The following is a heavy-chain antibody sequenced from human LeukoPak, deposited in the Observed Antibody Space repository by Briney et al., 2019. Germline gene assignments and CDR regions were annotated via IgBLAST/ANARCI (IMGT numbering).Heavy chain of an antibody. CDR2: IYYSGST. CDR1: GGSISSGGYY. Sequence: PSQTLSLTCTVSGGSISSGGYYWSWIRRHPGKGLEWIGYIYYSGSTYYNPSLKSRVTISVDTSKNQFSLKLSSVTAADTAVYYCARHGIRTIVGATGLFDYWGQGTLVTVSS. J-gene: IGHJ4*02. CDR3: ARHGIRTIVGATGLFDY. D-gene: IGHD1-26*01. V-gene: IGHV4-31*03.